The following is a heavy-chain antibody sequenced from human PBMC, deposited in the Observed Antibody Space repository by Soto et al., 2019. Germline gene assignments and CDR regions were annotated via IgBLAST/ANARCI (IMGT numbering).Heavy chain of an antibody. J-gene: IGHJ3*02. D-gene: IGHD5-12*01. Sequence: ASVKVSCKGSGYSFTSYWIGWVRQMPGKGLEWMGIIYPGDSDTRYSPSFQGQVTISADKSISTAYLQWSSLKASDTAMYYCARRRDGYAEAFDIWGQGTMVTVSS. V-gene: IGHV5-51*01. CDR2: IYPGDSDT. CDR3: ARRRDGYAEAFDI. CDR1: GYSFTSYW.